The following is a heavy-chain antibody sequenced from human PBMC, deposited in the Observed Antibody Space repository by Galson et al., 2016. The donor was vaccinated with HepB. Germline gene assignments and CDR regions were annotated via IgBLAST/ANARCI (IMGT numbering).Heavy chain of an antibody. Sequence: SLRLSCAASGFTLSRGDIHWVRQVAGRGPEWVSNIGTAGDTYYASSVKGRFTISRENAKNSLYLQMNDLRAEDAAVHYCARGRDYGSGSLYWYFDLWGRGTLVTVSS. V-gene: IGHV3-13*01. CDR2: IGTAGDT. CDR3: ARGRDYGSGSLYWYFDL. CDR1: GFTLSRGD. D-gene: IGHD3-10*01. J-gene: IGHJ2*01.